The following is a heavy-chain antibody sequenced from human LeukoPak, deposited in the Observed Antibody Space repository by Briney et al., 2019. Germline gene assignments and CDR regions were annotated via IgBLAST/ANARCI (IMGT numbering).Heavy chain of an antibody. V-gene: IGHV1-69*04. CDR3: AISYISTHFDT. J-gene: IGHJ4*02. D-gene: IGHD6-13*01. CDR2: IVPFLNIA. Sequence: SVKVSCKASGGTFSSYAISWVRQAPGQGLEWMGRIVPFLNIADYAQKFQGRVTITADKSTSTAYMELSSLRSEDTAIYYCAISYISTHFDTWGQGTLVTVSP. CDR1: GGTFSSYA.